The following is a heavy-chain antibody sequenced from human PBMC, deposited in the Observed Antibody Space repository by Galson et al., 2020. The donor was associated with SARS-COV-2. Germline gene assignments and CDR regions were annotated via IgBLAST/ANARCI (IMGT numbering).Heavy chain of an antibody. V-gene: IGHV3-30*03. CDR2: ISYEGTDD. D-gene: IGHD3-16*01. CDR1: GFKFSDYA. Sequence: GGSLRLSCVVSGFKFSDYAMHWIRQAPGKGLEWVALISYEGTDDFYGNSVKGRFTVSRDDSKNTLFLQMNSLRHEDTAVYYCARGPDYHHYFWGAAMGDPFDIWGQGTMVIVSS. J-gene: IGHJ3*02. CDR3: ARGPDYHHYFWGAAMGDPFDI.